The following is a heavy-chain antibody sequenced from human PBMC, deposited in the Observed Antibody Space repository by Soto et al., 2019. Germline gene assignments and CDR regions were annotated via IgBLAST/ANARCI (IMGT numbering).Heavy chain of an antibody. V-gene: IGHV3-23*01. D-gene: IGHD5-18*01. J-gene: IGHJ4*02. CDR3: AKDGIQLWFSRMDD. CDR1: GFTFSSYA. CDR2: ISGSGGST. Sequence: EVQLLESGGGLVQPGGSLRLSGAASGFTFSSYAMSWVRQAPGKGLEWVSAISGSGGSTYYADSVKGRFTISRDNSKNTLYLQMNSLRAEDTAVYYCAKDGIQLWFSRMDDWGQGTLVTVSS.